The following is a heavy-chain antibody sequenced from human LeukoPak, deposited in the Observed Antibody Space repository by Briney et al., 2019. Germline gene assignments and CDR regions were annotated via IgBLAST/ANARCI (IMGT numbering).Heavy chain of an antibody. CDR2: ISNSGGST. CDR1: GFTFSSYA. J-gene: IGHJ3*02. Sequence: PGGSLRLSCAASGFTFSSYAMSWVRQAPGKGLEWVSTISNSGGSTRYADSVKGRFTISRDNSKNTLFLQMNSLRAEDSAAYYCARVRGDYLAFDIWGQGTMVIVSS. CDR3: ARVRGDYLAFDI. D-gene: IGHD4-17*01. V-gene: IGHV3-23*01.